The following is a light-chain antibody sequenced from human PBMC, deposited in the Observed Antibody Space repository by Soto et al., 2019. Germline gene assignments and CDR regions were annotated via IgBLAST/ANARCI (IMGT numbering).Light chain of an antibody. CDR1: SSDVGAYNY. Sequence: QSVLAQPASVPGSPGQSITISCTGTSSDVGAYNYVSWYQQHPDKAPKLMIHDVTDRPSGVSTRFSGSKSGNTASLTISGLQAEDEGDYYCSSYTTSSTVIFGGGTKLTVL. V-gene: IGLV2-14*03. CDR2: DVT. CDR3: SSYTTSSTVI. J-gene: IGLJ2*01.